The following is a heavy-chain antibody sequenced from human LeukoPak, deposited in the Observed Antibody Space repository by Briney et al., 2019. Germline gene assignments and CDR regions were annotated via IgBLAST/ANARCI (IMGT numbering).Heavy chain of an antibody. CDR2: ISGSGGST. CDR3: AKAPVGYSSGWYDY. J-gene: IGHJ4*02. CDR1: GFTFSSYA. D-gene: IGHD6-19*01. Sequence: PGGSLRLSCAASGFTFSSYAMSWVRQAPGKGLEWVSAISGSGGSTYYADSVKGRFTISRDNSKNTLYLRMNSLRAEDTAVYYCAKAPVGYSSGWYDYWGQGTLVTVSS. V-gene: IGHV3-23*01.